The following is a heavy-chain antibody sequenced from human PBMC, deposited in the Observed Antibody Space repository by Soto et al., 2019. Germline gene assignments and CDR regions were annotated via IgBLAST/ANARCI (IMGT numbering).Heavy chain of an antibody. CDR1: GITFSKYA. J-gene: IGHJ6*03. CDR3: AKDWATVTTSGGPDYCYYYMDV. Sequence: EVQLLESGGGLVQPGGSLRLSCAASGITFSKYAMSWVRQAPGKWLEWVSEISGSGGSTHYADSVKGRFTISRDNSKNALYLQMNSLRAEDTAVYYCAKDWATVTTSGGPDYCYYYMDVWGKGTTVTVSS. CDR2: ISGSGGST. V-gene: IGHV3-23*01. D-gene: IGHD4-17*01.